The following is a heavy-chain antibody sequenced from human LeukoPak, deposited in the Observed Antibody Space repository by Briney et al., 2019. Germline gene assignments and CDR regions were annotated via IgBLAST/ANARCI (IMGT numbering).Heavy chain of an antibody. CDR3: ARDGGDFWSGYYNWFDP. V-gene: IGHV4-59*01. CDR1: GGSISSYY. J-gene: IGHJ5*02. CDR2: IYYSGST. Sequence: PSETLSLTCTVSGGSISSYYWSWIRQPPGKGLEWIGYIYYSGSTNYNPSLKSRVTISVDTSKNQFSLKLSSVTAADTAVYYCARDGGDFWSGYYNWFDPWGQGTLVTVSS. D-gene: IGHD3-3*01.